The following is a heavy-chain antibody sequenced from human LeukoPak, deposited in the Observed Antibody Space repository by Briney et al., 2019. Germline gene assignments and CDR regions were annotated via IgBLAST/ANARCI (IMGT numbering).Heavy chain of an antibody. J-gene: IGHJ6*02. D-gene: IGHD3-3*01. CDR2: MNPNSGKT. V-gene: IGHV1-8*01. CDR1: GCTVTSYD. CDR3: ARGPRVVKYYYYYGMDV. Sequence: SVKVSCKAAGCTVTSYDINWVRQAAGQGVEGRGWMNPNSGKTGYAKKFKGRGTMTRNTSISTAYMELSSLRSEDTAVYYCARGPRVVKYYYYYGMDVWGQGTPVTVSS.